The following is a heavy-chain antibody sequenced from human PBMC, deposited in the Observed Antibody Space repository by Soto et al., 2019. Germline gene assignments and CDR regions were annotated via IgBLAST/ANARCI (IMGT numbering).Heavy chain of an antibody. V-gene: IGHV1-69*01. CDR2: ILPIFGTT. CDR1: GGTCNTYN. J-gene: IGHJ6*02. CDR3: ARDETGDSYYYYYGMDV. Sequence: QVQLVQSGAEVKKPGSSVKVSCKASGGTCNTYNINWVRQAPGQGLEWMGGILPIFGTTNYAQRFQGRVTITADDSTSTAYMELSSLRSEDTAVYYCARDETGDSYYYYYGMDVWGQGTTVTVTS. D-gene: IGHD7-27*01.